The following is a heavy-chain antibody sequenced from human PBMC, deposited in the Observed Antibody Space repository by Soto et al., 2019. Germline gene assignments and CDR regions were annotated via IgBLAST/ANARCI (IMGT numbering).Heavy chain of an antibody. V-gene: IGHV3-53*02. D-gene: IGHD6-25*01. CDR2: IYSSGPT. J-gene: IGHJ5*02. CDR1: GLAVSNNY. Sequence: EVHLVESGAGLIQPGGSLRLSCAACGLAVSNNYMNWLRQPPGKGLEWVAVIYSSGPTYYADSVKGRFTISRDTVKNIVYLQMNSLRVDDTAMYYCARDKTQAAGWFDPWGQGTQVTVSS. CDR3: ARDKTQAAGWFDP.